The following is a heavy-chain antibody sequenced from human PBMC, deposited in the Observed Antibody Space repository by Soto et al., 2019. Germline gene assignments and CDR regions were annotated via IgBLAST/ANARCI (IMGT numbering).Heavy chain of an antibody. CDR1: GYTFTSYG. CDR3: ARRRDGYNFAFDI. CDR2: IIPIFGTA. J-gene: IGHJ3*02. D-gene: IGHD5-12*01. V-gene: IGHV1-69*13. Sequence: SVKVSCKASGYTFTSYGISWVRQAPGQGLEWMGGIIPIFGTANYAQKFQGRVTITADESTSTAYMELSSLRSEDTAVYYCARRRDGYNFAFDIWGQGTMVTVSS.